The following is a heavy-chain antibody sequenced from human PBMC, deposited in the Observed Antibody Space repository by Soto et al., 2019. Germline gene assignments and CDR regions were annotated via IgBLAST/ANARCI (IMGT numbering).Heavy chain of an antibody. CDR1: GFIFSSYG. CDR2: ISYDGSNK. J-gene: IGHJ6*02. CDR3: ASPRWVSRYYDYGMDV. D-gene: IGHD6-13*01. V-gene: IGHV3-30*03. Sequence: GGSLRLSCEASGFIFSSYGMHWVRRAPGKGLEWVALISYDGSNKYYGDSVKGRFTISRDNSKETLYLQMNNLTAEDTAVYYCASPRWVSRYYDYGMDVWGQGTTVTVSS.